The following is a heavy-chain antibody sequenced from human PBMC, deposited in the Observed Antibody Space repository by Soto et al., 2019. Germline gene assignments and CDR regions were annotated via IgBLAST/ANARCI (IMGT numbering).Heavy chain of an antibody. CDR2: IIPIFGTA. V-gene: IGHV1-69*05. CDR1: GGTFSSYA. CDR3: ARDGSGGSCCSDY. J-gene: IGHJ4*02. Sequence: QVQLVQSGAEVKKPGSSVKVSCKASGGTFSSYAISWVRQAPGQGLEWMGGIIPIFGTANYAQKFQGRVTIAPDESTSTAYMELSSLRSEDAAVYYWARDGSGGSCCSDYWGQGTLVTVSS. D-gene: IGHD2-15*01.